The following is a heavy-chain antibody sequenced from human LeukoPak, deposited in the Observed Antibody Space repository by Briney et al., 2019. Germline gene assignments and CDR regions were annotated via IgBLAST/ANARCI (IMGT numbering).Heavy chain of an antibody. D-gene: IGHD3-10*01. CDR1: GGSMRNYY. CDR3: ARGQLGSGMDDP. CDR2: IYYSGGT. V-gene: IGHV4-59*01. J-gene: IGHJ5*02. Sequence: SEALSLTSTVSGGSMRNYYWSWIRQPPGKGLQWIGYIYYSGGTNYNPSLKSRVTISVDTSKNQLSLKLTSVTAADTAVYYCARGQLGSGMDDPWGQGTLVTVSS.